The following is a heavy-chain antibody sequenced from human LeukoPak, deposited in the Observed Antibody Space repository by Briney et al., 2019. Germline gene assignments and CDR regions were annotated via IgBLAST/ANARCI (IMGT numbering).Heavy chain of an antibody. J-gene: IGHJ5*02. CDR3: ARDVGRRGSTSWFDP. V-gene: IGHV1-69*06. CDR1: GGTFSSYA. Sequence: GASVKVSCKASGGTFSSYAISWVRQAPGQGLEWMGGIIPIFGTANYAQKFQGRVTITADKSTSTAYMELSSLRSEDTAVYYCARDVGRRGSTSWFDPWGQGTLVTVSS. D-gene: IGHD2-2*01. CDR2: IIPIFGTA.